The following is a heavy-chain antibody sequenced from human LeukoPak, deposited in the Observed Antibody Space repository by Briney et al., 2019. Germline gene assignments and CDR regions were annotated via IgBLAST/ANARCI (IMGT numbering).Heavy chain of an antibody. D-gene: IGHD2-2*01. CDR2: ISAYNGNT. J-gene: IGHJ5*02. CDR1: GYTFTSYG. V-gene: IGHV1-18*01. Sequence: ASMKVSCKASGYTFTSYGISWVRQAPGQGLEWMGWISAYNGNTNYAQKLQGRVTMTTDTSTSTAYMELRSLRSDDTAVYYCARDKDIVVVPAADGDWFDPWGQGTLVTVSS. CDR3: ARDKDIVVVPAADGDWFDP.